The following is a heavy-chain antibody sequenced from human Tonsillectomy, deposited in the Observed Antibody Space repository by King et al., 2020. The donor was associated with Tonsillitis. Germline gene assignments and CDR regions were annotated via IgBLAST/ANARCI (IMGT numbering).Heavy chain of an antibody. CDR2: ISGSGGST. D-gene: IGHD2-2*01. V-gene: IGHV3-23*04. CDR1: GFTSSNYA. J-gene: IGHJ4*02. CDR3: AKSDCSPISCYVLGY. Sequence: EVQLVESGGGLVQPGGSLRLSCAGSGFTSSNYAMSWVRQAPGKGLEWVAGISGSGGSTEYADSVKGRFTISRDNFKNTLFLQMNSLRVEDTAVYHCAKSDCSPISCYVLGYWGQGALVTVSS.